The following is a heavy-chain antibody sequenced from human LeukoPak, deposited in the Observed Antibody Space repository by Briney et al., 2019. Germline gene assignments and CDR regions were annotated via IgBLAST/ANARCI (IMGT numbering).Heavy chain of an antibody. CDR1: GFTFSSYS. CDR3: ARDLSYYDSSGYSHFDY. J-gene: IGHJ4*02. V-gene: IGHV3-21*01. Sequence: PGGSLRLSCAASGFTFSSYSMNWVRQAPGKGLEWVSSISSSGSYIYYADSVKGRFTISRDNAKNSLYLQMNSLRAEDTAVYYCARDLSYYDSSGYSHFDYWGQGTLVTVSS. CDR2: ISSSGSYI. D-gene: IGHD3-22*01.